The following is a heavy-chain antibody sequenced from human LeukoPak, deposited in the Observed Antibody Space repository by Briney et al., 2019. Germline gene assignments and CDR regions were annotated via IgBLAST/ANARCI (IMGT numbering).Heavy chain of an antibody. CDR1: GFTFDVYG. J-gene: IGHJ4*02. V-gene: IGHV3-20*04. D-gene: IGHD4-11*01. CDR3: ARGGSTTVTTYVDY. Sequence: GGSLRLSCAASGFTFDVYGMSWVRQAPGKGLEWVSGINWNGGSTGYADSVKGRFTISRDNAKNSLYLQMNSLRAEDTALYYCARGGSTTVTTYVDYWGQGTLFTVSS. CDR2: INWNGGST.